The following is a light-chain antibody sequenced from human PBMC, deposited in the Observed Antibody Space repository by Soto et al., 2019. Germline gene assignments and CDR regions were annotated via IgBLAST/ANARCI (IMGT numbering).Light chain of an antibody. CDR3: QQYSNWPPLYT. V-gene: IGKV3-15*01. CDR1: QSVSSY. CDR2: DAS. Sequence: EIVMTQSPATLSVSPGERATLSCRASQSVSSYLAWYQQKPGLPPRLLIYDASTRATGIPDRFSGSGSGTDVTLIISSLQSADFAVYYCQQYSNWPPLYTFGRGTKLEIK. J-gene: IGKJ2*01.